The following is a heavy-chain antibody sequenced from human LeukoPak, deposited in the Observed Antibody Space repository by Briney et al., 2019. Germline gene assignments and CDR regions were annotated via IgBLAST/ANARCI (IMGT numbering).Heavy chain of an antibody. J-gene: IGHJ4*02. Sequence: ASVKVSCKASGYTFTSYGISWVRQAPGQGLEWMGWISAYNGNTNYAQKLQGRVTMTTDTSTSTAYMELRSLRSDDTAVYYCARGGWYDFWSGYVYYFVYWGQGTLVTVSS. V-gene: IGHV1-18*01. CDR1: GYTFTSYG. D-gene: IGHD3-3*01. CDR2: ISAYNGNT. CDR3: ARGGWYDFWSGYVYYFVY.